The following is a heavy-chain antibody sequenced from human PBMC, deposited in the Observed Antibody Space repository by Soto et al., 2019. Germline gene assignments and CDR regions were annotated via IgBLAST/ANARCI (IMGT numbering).Heavy chain of an antibody. CDR2: IGAYNGNT. V-gene: IGHV1-18*01. CDR1: GYTFTSYG. Sequence: ASVKVSCKASGYTFTSYGISWVRQAPGQGLEWMGWIGAYNGNTNYAQKLQGRVTMTTDTSTSTAYMELRSLRSDDTAVYYCARAPIAVAGTGWFDPWGQGTLVTVSS. J-gene: IGHJ5*02. CDR3: ARAPIAVAGTGWFDP. D-gene: IGHD6-19*01.